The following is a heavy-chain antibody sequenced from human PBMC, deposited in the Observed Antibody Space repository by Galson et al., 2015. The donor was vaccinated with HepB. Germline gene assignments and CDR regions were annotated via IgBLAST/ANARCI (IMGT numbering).Heavy chain of an antibody. CDR1: GFTFTNAW. J-gene: IGHJ4*02. CDR3: TTWNWNYEDY. V-gene: IGHV3-15*01. Sequence: SGAEVKKPGESLRLSCAASGFTFTNAWMTWVRQAPGKGLEWVGRIKSKTHGGTTDYAAPVKGTFTISRDDSKNTLYLQMNSLKTEDTAVYYCTTWNWNYEDYWGQGTLVTVSS. CDR2: IKSKTHGGTT. D-gene: IGHD1-7*01.